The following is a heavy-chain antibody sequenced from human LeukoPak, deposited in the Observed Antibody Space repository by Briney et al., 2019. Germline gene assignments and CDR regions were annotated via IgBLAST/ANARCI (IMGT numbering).Heavy chain of an antibody. CDR2: ISYDGSNK. V-gene: IGHV3-30*03. Sequence: PGGSLRLSCAASGFTFSSYDMHWVRQAPGKGLEWVAVISYDGSNKYYADSVKGRFTISRDNSKNTLYLQMNSLRAEDTAVYYCARSPGHFDYWGQGTLVTVSS. J-gene: IGHJ4*02. CDR1: GFTFSSYD. CDR3: ARSPGHFDY.